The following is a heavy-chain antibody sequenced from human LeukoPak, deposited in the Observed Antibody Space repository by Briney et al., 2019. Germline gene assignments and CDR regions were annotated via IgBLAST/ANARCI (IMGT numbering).Heavy chain of an antibody. D-gene: IGHD3-22*01. Sequence: PGRSLRLSCAASGFTFSDYYMSWIRQAPGKGLEWVSYISTSGRYTKYKDSVKGGFTISKDNAKNSLFLQMNSLRAEDTAVYYCARVASITMICDFWGQGTLVTVSS. CDR3: ARVASITMICDF. J-gene: IGHJ4*02. CDR2: ISTSGRYT. CDR1: GFTFSDYY. V-gene: IGHV3-11*06.